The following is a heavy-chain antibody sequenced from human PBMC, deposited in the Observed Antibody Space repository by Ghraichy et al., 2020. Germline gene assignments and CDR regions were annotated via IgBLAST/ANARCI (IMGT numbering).Heavy chain of an antibody. CDR2: IYSSGTT. CDR1: GGSISSSAYY. CDR3: ARGHCSGSSCYTWYFGL. V-gene: IGHV4-39*01. Sequence: SETLSLTCSVSGGSISSSAYYWVWIRQPPGKGLEWIGSIYSSGTTYYNPSLKTRVTLSVDTSKNQFSLNLSSVTAADTAVYYCARGHCSGSSCYTWYFGLWGRGTLVTVSS. D-gene: IGHD2-2*02. J-gene: IGHJ2*01.